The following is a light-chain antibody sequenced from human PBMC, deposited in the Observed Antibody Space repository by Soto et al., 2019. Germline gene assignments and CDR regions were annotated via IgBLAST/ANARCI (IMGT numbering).Light chain of an antibody. CDR3: QQYKNWPTIT. CDR2: DAS. V-gene: IGKV3-11*01. CDR1: QSVIRY. Sequence: EIVWTQSPATLSLSPGERATLSCRASQSVIRYLAWYQPRPCQAPRLLIFDASYRATGIPARFSGSGSGTEFSPTISSLQSEDFAVYFGQQYKNWPTITCGQGTRREIK. J-gene: IGKJ5*01.